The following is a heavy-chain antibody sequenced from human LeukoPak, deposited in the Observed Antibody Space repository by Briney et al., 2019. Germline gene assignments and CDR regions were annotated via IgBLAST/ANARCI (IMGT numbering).Heavy chain of an antibody. CDR1: GFTFSNPA. CDR2: IDYDSSHI. Sequence: GGSLRLSCAASGFTFSNPAMNWVRQVPGKGLEWVSSIDYDSSHIYYAASVRGRFTISRDNARNSVYLQMNSLRVEDTAVSYCARDPLRYLRVGHYDYWGQGTLVAVSS. J-gene: IGHJ4*02. CDR3: ARDPLRYLRVGHYDY. V-gene: IGHV3-21*01. D-gene: IGHD3-9*01.